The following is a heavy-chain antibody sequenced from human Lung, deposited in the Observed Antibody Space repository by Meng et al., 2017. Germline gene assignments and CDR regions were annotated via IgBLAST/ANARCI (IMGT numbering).Heavy chain of an antibody. CDR2: MKSNVDGGTV. J-gene: IGHJ4*01. CDR1: GFTFSNAW. Sequence: EGRLGESGGGLVKPGGSLSLSCAGSGFTFSNAWMTWVRQAPGKGLEWIGRMKSNVDGGTVDYAAALKGRFFISRDDSKNMFYLQMNSLKSEDTAVYYCTGHIDYWGHGTLVTVSS. CDR3: TGHIDY. V-gene: IGHV3-15*01.